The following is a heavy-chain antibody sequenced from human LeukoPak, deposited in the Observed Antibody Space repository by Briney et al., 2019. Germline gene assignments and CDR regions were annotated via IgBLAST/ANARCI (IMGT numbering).Heavy chain of an antibody. V-gene: IGHV3-30*04. D-gene: IGHD3-10*02. Sequence: GGSLRLSCVASGFTFTGHSMHWVRQAPGKGLEWVAVVADDEKTIFYADSLKGRFTVSRDNSKNTVYLQMNSLRDEDTAVYYCAELGITMIGGVWGKGTTVTISS. CDR1: GFTFTGHS. J-gene: IGHJ6*04. CDR2: VADDEKTI. CDR3: AELGITMIGGV.